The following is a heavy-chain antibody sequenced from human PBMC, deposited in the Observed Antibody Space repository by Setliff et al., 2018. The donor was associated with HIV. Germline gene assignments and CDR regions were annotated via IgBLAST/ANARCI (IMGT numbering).Heavy chain of an antibody. CDR1: GYTLTNND. V-gene: IGHV1-8*01. D-gene: IGHD6-19*01. CDR3: ARVPVADDSSDWYGNWYFDL. J-gene: IGHJ2*01. CDR2: MSGINDAG. Sequence: ASVKVSCKASGYTLTNNDINWLRQVAGQGLEWIGWMSGINDAGGSAQKFQGRVTMTRDTSISTAYMELSSLRSEDTAVYYCARVPVADDSSDWYGNWYFDLWGPGTLVTVSS.